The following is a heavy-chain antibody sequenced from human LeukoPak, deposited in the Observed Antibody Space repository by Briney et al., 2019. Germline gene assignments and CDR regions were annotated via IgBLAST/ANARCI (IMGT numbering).Heavy chain of an antibody. CDR1: GFTFRNYA. Sequence: GGSLRLSCAASGFTFRNYAMSWVRQAPGKGLEWVSGTSGSGGSTYYADSVKGRFTISRDNSKNTLYLQMNSLRAEDTAVYYCAKTPGSYGSWYFDYWGQGTLVTVSS. D-gene: IGHD5-18*01. CDR2: TSGSGGST. V-gene: IGHV3-23*01. J-gene: IGHJ4*02. CDR3: AKTPGSYGSWYFDY.